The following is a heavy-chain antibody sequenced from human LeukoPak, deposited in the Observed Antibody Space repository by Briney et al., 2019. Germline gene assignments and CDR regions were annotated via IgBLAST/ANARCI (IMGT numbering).Heavy chain of an antibody. CDR2: VYYGGSS. CDR1: GGSMNNFF. CDR3: ARGTEEVSTISETFDI. V-gene: IGHV4-59*01. J-gene: IGHJ3*02. Sequence: SETLSLTCIVSGGSMNNFFWAWIRQTPEKRLEWIGYVYYGGSSKYNPSFERRVSISLDTSKNQFSLRLTAVTAADAATYYCARGTEEVSTISETFDIWGQGTAVTVSS. D-gene: IGHD5-24*01.